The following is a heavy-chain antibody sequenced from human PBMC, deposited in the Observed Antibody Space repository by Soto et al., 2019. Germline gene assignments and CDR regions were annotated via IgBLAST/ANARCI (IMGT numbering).Heavy chain of an antibody. V-gene: IGHV4-4*02. J-gene: IGHJ4*02. CDR3: ARSPRRVDGKWFFDY. D-gene: IGHD3-22*01. Sequence: QVQLQESGPGLVEPSGTLSLTCGVSGDSFSSSNWWTWIRQPPGKGLEWIGDILHTGHTDYSPSLRSRITISIDTSKKEFSLHLTSVTATDTAVCYCARSPRRVDGKWFFDYWGPGALVTVSS. CDR1: GDSFSSSNW. CDR2: ILHTGHT.